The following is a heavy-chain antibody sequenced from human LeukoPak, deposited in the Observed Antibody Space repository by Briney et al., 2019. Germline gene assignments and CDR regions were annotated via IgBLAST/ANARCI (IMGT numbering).Heavy chain of an antibody. Sequence: GGSLRLSCAASGFTFSSYAMSWVRQAPGKGLEWVSAISGSGGSTYYADSVKGRFTISRDNSKNTLYLQMNSLRAEDTAVYYCAKDSQRWLQPLLAYGAQGTLVTVPS. CDR1: GFTFSSYA. CDR3: AKDSQRWLQPLLAY. CDR2: ISGSGGST. V-gene: IGHV3-23*01. J-gene: IGHJ4*02. D-gene: IGHD5-24*01.